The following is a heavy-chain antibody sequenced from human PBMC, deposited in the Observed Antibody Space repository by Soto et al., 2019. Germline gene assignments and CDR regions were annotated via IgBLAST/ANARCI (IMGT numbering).Heavy chain of an antibody. CDR1: GFTFSDFY. CDR3: AKISYREYCHH. Sequence: GGSLRLSCAASGFTFSDFYMTLIRQAPGKGLEWVSSITASGGSIYYADSVKGRFTISRDNAKNSLSLQMNSLRVEDTAVYYCAKISYREYCHHWGQGTLVTV. J-gene: IGHJ1*01. V-gene: IGHV3-11*01. CDR2: ITASGGSI.